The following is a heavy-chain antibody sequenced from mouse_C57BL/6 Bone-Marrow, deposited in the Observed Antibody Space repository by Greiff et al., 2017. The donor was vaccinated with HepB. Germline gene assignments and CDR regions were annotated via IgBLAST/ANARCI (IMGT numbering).Heavy chain of an antibody. CDR3: ARGDYGSSYDWYFDV. CDR2: IHPNSGST. V-gene: IGHV1-64*01. J-gene: IGHJ1*03. CDR1: GYTFTSYW. Sequence: QVQLKEPGAELVKPGASVKLSCKASGYTFTSYWMHWVKQRPGQGLEWIGMIHPNSGSTNYNEKFKSQATLTVDTSSSTAYMQLSRLTSEDSAVYYCARGDYGSSYDWYFDVWGTGTTVTVSS. D-gene: IGHD1-1*01.